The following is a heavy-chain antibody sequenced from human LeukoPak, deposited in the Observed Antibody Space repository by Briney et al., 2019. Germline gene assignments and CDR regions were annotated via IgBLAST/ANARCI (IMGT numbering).Heavy chain of an antibody. CDR2: IWYDGSNK. J-gene: IGHJ3*02. CDR3: ARDPYYDSSGLFTAFDI. D-gene: IGHD3-22*01. CDR1: GFTFSSYG. V-gene: IGHV3-33*01. Sequence: PGRSLRLSCAASGFTFSSYGMHWGPQAPGKGLEWVSVIWYDGSNKYYAHSVKGRFTISRDNSKNALYLQMNSLRAEDTAVYYCARDPYYDSSGLFTAFDIWGQGTMVTVSS.